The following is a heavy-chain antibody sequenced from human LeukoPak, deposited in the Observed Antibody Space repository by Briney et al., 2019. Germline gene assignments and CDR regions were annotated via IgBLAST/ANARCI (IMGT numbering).Heavy chain of an antibody. CDR3: ARDPEGPTTPEN. D-gene: IGHD1-14*01. V-gene: IGHV3-7*01. CDR1: GVTFSSYW. CDR2: IKQDGTDK. Sequence: GGSLRLSCAASGVTFSSYWMSWVRQAPGKGLEWVATIKQDGTDKYYVDSVKGRFTISRDNARNSLYLQMNSLRAEDTAVYYCARDPEGPTTPENWGQGTLVTVSS. J-gene: IGHJ4*02.